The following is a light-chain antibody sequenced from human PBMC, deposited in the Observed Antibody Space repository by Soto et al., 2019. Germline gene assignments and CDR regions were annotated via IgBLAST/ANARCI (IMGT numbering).Light chain of an antibody. CDR3: HHYGTSPWT. CDR1: QTFRRNF. CDR2: DAS. J-gene: IGKJ1*01. V-gene: IGKV3D-20*01. Sequence: EVVLTQSPAILSLSPGERATLSCGASQTFRRNFLAWYQKRPGLAPRLLIYDASSRATGIPDRFSGSGSGTEFTLTISRLEPEDFAVYYCHHYGTSPWTFGQGTKVDIK.